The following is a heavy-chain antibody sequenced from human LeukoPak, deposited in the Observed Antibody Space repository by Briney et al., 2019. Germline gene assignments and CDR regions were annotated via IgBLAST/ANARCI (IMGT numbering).Heavy chain of an antibody. J-gene: IGHJ4*02. D-gene: IGHD1-26*01. CDR1: GFTFSSYS. CDR2: ISSSSSTI. V-gene: IGHV3-48*04. Sequence: GGSLRLSCAASGFTFSSYSMNWVRQAPGKGLEWVSYISSSSSTIYYADSVKGRFTISRDNAKNSLYLQMNSLRAEDTAVYYCASEILGTTTGNDYWGQGTLVTVSS. CDR3: ASEILGTTTGNDY.